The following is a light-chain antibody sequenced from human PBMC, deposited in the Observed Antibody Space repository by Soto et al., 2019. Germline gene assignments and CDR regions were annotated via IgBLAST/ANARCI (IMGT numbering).Light chain of an antibody. J-gene: IGKJ3*01. CDR3: MQALQTPFT. CDR1: QSLLHSNGYNY. V-gene: IGKV2-28*01. Sequence: DIVMTQSPLSLPVTPGEPASTSYRSSQSLLHSNGYNYLDWYLQKPGQSPQLLIYLGSNRASGVPDRFSGSGSGTDFTLKISRVEAEDVGVYYCMQALQTPFTFGPGTKVDIK. CDR2: LGS.